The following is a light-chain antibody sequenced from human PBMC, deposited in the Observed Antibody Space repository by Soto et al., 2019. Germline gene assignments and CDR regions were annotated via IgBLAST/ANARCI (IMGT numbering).Light chain of an antibody. V-gene: IGKV3D-15*01. Sequence: EIVMTQSPATLSVSPGERATLSCRASQSVSSNLAWYQQRPGQAHRLLFYSASTRATGVPARFSGSGSGTEFTLTISSLQSEDLAVYYCQQYNNWPLTFGGGTKVEI. CDR1: QSVSSN. CDR3: QQYNNWPLT. CDR2: SAS. J-gene: IGKJ4*01.